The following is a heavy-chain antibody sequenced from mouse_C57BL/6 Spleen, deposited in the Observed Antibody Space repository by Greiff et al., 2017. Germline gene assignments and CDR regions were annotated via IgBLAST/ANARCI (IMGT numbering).Heavy chain of an antibody. J-gene: IGHJ4*01. CDR2: LYPGSGNT. CDR3: AREGDGYYVDYAMDY. CDR1: GYTFTDYY. D-gene: IGHD2-3*01. Sequence: QVQLKQSGAELVRPGASVKLSCKASGYTFTDYYINWVKQRPGQGLEWIARLYPGSGNTYYNEKFNGKATLTAEKSSSTAYMQLSSLTSEDSAVYFCAREGDGYYVDYAMDYWGQGTSVTVSS. V-gene: IGHV1-76*01.